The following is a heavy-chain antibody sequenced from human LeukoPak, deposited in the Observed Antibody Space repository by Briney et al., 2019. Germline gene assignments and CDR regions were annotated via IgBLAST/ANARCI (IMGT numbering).Heavy chain of an antibody. D-gene: IGHD5-12*01. J-gene: IGHJ4*02. CDR3: AKGIMAAYYFDS. V-gene: IGHV3-23*01. Sequence: PGGSLRLSCTASGFTFRSYWMSWVRQAPGKGLEWVSAISASDGSTYYAGFVEGRFTISRDNSRNTLYLQMNSLRAEDTAVYYCAKGIMAAYYFDSWGQGTLVTVSS. CDR2: ISASDGST. CDR1: GFTFRSYW.